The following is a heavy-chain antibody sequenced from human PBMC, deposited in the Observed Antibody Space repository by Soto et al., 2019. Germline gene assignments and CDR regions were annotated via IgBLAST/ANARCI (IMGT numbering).Heavy chain of an antibody. CDR1: GGAIISGGYY. CDR3: PTTRLLAAAGTWNWFEP. D-gene: IGHD6-13*01. V-gene: IGHV4-31*03. Sequence: SETLWVTCTVSGGAIISGGYYWSWIRKHPGRGREWIGHIYYSGSTYYNPSLKSRVTISVDTSKNQFSLKLSSVTAADTAVYYCPTTRLLAAAGTWNWFEPWGQGTLVTVSS. J-gene: IGHJ5*02. CDR2: IYYSGST.